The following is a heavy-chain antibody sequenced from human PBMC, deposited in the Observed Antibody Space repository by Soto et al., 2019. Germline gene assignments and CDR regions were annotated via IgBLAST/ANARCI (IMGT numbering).Heavy chain of an antibody. J-gene: IGHJ4*02. CDR3: ARDRWLRYSGYDWHFDY. CDR1: GFIFTDYS. D-gene: IGHD5-12*01. CDR2: ITKGGGNI. V-gene: IGHV3-11*04. Sequence: QVQLVESGVGLVEPGGSLRLSCAASGFIFTDYSLSWIRQAPGKGLEWVSYITKGGGNIYYAESVKGRFTISRDNAKNSVDLQMNSLRAEDTAVYYCARDRWLRYSGYDWHFDYWGQGTLVTVSS.